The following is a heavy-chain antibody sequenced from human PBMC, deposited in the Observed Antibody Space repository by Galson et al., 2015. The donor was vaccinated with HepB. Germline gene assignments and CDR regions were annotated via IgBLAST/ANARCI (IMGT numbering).Heavy chain of an antibody. CDR3: ARSVRSYGSGSMDV. CDR2: IIPIFGTA. CDR1: GGTFSSYA. V-gene: IGHV1-69*01. J-gene: IGHJ6*02. D-gene: IGHD3-10*01. Sequence: SGGTFSSYAISWVRQAPGQGLEWMGGIIPIFGTANYAQKFQGRVTITADESTSTAYMELSSLRSEDTAVYYCARSVRSYGSGSMDVWGQGTTVTVSS.